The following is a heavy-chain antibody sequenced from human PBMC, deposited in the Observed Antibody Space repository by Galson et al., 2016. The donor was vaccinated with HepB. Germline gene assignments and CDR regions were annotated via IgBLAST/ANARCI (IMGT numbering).Heavy chain of an antibody. D-gene: IGHD3-22*01. CDR3: ARVSYYDSCGDYFYYFGY. CDR2: IGTAGDT. V-gene: IGHV3-13*01. CDR1: GFTFSSYD. J-gene: IGHJ4*02. Sequence: SLRLSCAASGFTFSSYDMHWVRQATGKGLESVSTIGTAGDTYFPGSVKGRFTISRENARNSLYLQMISLRAGDTAVYYCARVSYYDSCGDYFYYFGYWGQGTLVTVSS.